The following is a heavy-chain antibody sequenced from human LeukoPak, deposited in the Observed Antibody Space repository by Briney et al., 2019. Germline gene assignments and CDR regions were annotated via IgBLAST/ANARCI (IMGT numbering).Heavy chain of an antibody. D-gene: IGHD1-26*01. CDR1: GFTFSSYG. CDR2: ITSSSSYI. CDR3: ARDPYSGNYGDYYYYYMDV. V-gene: IGHV3-21*01. Sequence: GGSPRLSCAASGFTFSSYGMTWVRQAPGKGLEWVSSITSSSSYIYYADSVKGRFTISRDNAKSSLYLQMNSLRDEDTAVYYCARDPYSGNYGDYYYYYMDVWGKGTTVTISS. J-gene: IGHJ6*03.